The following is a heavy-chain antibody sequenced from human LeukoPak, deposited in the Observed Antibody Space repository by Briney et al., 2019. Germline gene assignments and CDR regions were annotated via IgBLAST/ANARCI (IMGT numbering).Heavy chain of an antibody. Sequence: ASVKVSCKASGYTFTSYYMHWVRQAPGQGLEWMGIINPSGGSTSYAQKFQGRVTMTRDTSTSTVYMELSGLRSEDTAVYYCARVGHYDILTGSYDAFDIWGQGTMVTGSS. CDR2: INPSGGST. D-gene: IGHD3-9*01. CDR1: GYTFTSYY. V-gene: IGHV1-46*03. J-gene: IGHJ3*02. CDR3: ARVGHYDILTGSYDAFDI.